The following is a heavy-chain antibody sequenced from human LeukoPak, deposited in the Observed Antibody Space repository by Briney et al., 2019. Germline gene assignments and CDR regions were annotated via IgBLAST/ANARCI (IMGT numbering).Heavy chain of an antibody. J-gene: IGHJ6*03. CDR3: ARGGGYGSGSYYSLSRYYYMDV. CDR1: GGTFSSYA. CDR2: IISIFGTA. Sequence: ASVKVSCKASGGTFSSYAISWVRQAPGQGLEWMGGIISIFGTANYAQKFQGRVTITTDESTSTAYMELSSLRSEDTAVYYCARGGGYGSGSYYSLSRYYYMDVWGKGTTVTVSS. V-gene: IGHV1-69*05. D-gene: IGHD3-10*01.